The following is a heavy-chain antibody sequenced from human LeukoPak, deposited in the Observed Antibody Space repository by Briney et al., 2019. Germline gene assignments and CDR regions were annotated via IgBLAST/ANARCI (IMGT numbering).Heavy chain of an antibody. CDR1: DGSFSDYY. D-gene: IGHD6-13*01. J-gene: IGHJ4*02. Sequence: SETLSLTCAVYDGSFSDYYWSWIRQHPGKGLEWIGYIYYSGSSYYNPSLKSRVTISVDTSKTQFSLKLSSVTAADTAVYYCARRSSSYQFDYWGQGTLVTVSS. CDR3: ARRSSSYQFDY. CDR2: IYYSGSS. V-gene: IGHV4-31*11.